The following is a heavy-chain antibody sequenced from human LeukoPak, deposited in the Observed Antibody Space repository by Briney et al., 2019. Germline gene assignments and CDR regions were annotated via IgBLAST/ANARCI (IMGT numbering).Heavy chain of an antibody. D-gene: IGHD5-12*01. J-gene: IGHJ6*02. CDR3: ARGLGLSRFVHYALDV. CDR2: INHSGST. Sequence: SETLSLTCAVYGGSFSGYYWSWIRQPPGKGLEWIGEINHSGSTNYNPSLKSRVTVSVDTSKSQFSLNLSSVTAADTAVYYCARGLGLSRFVHYALDVWGQGTTVTVSS. CDR1: GGSFSGYY. V-gene: IGHV4-34*01.